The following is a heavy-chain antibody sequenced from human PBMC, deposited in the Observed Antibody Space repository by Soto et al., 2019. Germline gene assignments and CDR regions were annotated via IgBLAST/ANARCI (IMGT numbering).Heavy chain of an antibody. CDR3: ARGHGYQLRTWFDP. J-gene: IGHJ5*02. CDR2: INHSGST. Sequence: SETLSLTCAVYGGSFSGYYWSWIRQPPGKGLEWIGEINHSGSTNYNPSLKSRDTISVDTSKNQFSLKLSSVTAADTAVFYCARGHGYQLRTWFDPWGQGTLVTVSS. V-gene: IGHV4-34*01. CDR1: GGSFSGYY. D-gene: IGHD2-2*01.